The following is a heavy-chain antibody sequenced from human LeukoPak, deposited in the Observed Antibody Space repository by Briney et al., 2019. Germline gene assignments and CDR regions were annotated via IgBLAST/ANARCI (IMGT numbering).Heavy chain of an antibody. D-gene: IGHD5-24*01. CDR3: TRDAHNFNDFDY. CDR2: VSSHGNDG. CDR1: EFTFSQFA. Sequence: GGSLRLSCAVSEFTFSQFAMHWVRQAPGKGLEWVAVVSSHGNDGYYADPVKGRFTISRDNSKNTLYLQIDSLRAEDTAIYYCTRDAHNFNDFDYWGQGTLVTVSS. V-gene: IGHV3-30*01. J-gene: IGHJ4*02.